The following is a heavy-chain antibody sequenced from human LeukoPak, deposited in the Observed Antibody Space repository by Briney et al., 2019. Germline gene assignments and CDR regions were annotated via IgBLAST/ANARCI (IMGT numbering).Heavy chain of an antibody. V-gene: IGHV3-23*01. D-gene: IGHD3-10*01. Sequence: PGGSLRLSCAASGFTFSDYYMSWIRQAPGKGLEWLSAISPTTGTTFYADSVKGRFTISRDNSKNTLYLQMNSLRAEDTAVYYCAKDAYGSGSYSPCDYWGQGTLVTVSS. CDR1: GFTFSDYY. CDR2: ISPTTGTT. CDR3: AKDAYGSGSYSPCDY. J-gene: IGHJ4*02.